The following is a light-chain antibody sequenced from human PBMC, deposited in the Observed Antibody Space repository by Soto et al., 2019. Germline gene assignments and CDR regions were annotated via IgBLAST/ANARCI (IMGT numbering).Light chain of an antibody. CDR3: AAWDDSLNAWV. CDR2: IND. V-gene: IGLV1-44*01. CDR1: NSNIGSNA. J-gene: IGLJ3*02. Sequence: QSVLTQPPSASGTPGQRVTISCSGSNSNIGSNAVNWYQQLPGTAPKLLIYINDQRPSGVPDRFSGSKSGTSASLAISGLQSEDEADYYCAAWDDSLNAWVFGGGTKVTVL.